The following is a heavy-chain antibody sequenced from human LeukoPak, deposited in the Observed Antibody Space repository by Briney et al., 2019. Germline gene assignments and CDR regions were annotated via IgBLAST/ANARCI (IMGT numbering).Heavy chain of an antibody. CDR3: ARDQGSMIVVRMTNWYFDL. Sequence: GGSLRLSCAASGFTFSNYWMSWVHQAPGKGLEWLANINQDGSEIYYVDSVKGRFTISRDNGKNSLYLQINSLRADDTAVYYCARDQGSMIVVRMTNWYFDLWGRGTLVTVSS. D-gene: IGHD3-22*01. V-gene: IGHV3-7*01. CDR2: INQDGSEI. J-gene: IGHJ2*01. CDR1: GFTFSNYW.